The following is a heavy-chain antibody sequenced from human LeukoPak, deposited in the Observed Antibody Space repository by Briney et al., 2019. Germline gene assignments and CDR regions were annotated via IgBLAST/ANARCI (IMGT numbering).Heavy chain of an antibody. CDR3: ATAPYYYDSSGYKEEWDY. Sequence: GASVKVSCKVSGYTLTELSMHWVRQAPGKGLEWMGGFDPEDGETIYAQKFQGRVTMTEDTSTDTAYMELSSLRSEDTAVYYCATAPYYYDSSGYKEEWDYWGQGTLVTVSS. CDR1: GYTLTELS. CDR2: FDPEDGET. J-gene: IGHJ4*02. V-gene: IGHV1-24*01. D-gene: IGHD3-22*01.